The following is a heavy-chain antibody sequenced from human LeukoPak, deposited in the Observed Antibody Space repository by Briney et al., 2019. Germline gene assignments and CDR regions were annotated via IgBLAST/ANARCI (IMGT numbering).Heavy chain of an antibody. CDR2: IKQDGSEE. CDR1: GFTFSSYW. Sequence: PGGSLRLSCAASGFTFSSYWMSWVRQAPGKGLEWVANIKQDGSEENFVDSVKGRFTISRDNGKKSLYLQMNSLRAEDTAVYYCARGSSAGASLRHDYWGQGTLVTVSS. D-gene: IGHD1-26*01. J-gene: IGHJ4*02. V-gene: IGHV3-7*01. CDR3: ARGSSAGASLRHDY.